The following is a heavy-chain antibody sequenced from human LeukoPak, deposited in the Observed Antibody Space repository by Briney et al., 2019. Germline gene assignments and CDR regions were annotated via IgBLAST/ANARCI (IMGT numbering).Heavy chain of an antibody. CDR2: MNPNSGNT. D-gene: IGHD6-19*01. CDR1: GYAFTTYD. Sequence: GASVKVSCKASGYAFTTYDINLVRQATGQGPEWIGWMNPNSGNTGYTQNFQGRVTMTRNTSISTAYMELSSLKSEDTAVYYCARGRGSGHKENWFDPWGLGTLVTVSS. CDR3: ARGRGSGHKENWFDP. J-gene: IGHJ5*02. V-gene: IGHV1-8*01.